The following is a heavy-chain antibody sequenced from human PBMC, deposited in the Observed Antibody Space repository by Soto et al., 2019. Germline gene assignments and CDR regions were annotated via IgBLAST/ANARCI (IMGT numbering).Heavy chain of an antibody. CDR2: ILVSASP. V-gene: IGHV3-23*01. CDR1: GFICSSYH. CDR3: AKATTGGVGAFEI. Sequence: PGGALRLSCAVSGFICSSYHMSWVRQAPGKGLEWVSTILVSASPHYEDSVKGRFTNSRDTSKNSLYLQMKSLTAGDTAVYYWAKATTGGVGAFEIWGQGTLVTVSS. J-gene: IGHJ3*02. D-gene: IGHD2-8*02.